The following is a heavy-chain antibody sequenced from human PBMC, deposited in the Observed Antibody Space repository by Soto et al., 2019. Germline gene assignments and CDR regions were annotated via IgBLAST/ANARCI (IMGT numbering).Heavy chain of an antibody. Sequence: ASVKVSCKASGYTFTNFGISWVRQAPGQGLEWMGWISAYNGNTNYAQKLQGRVTMTTDTSTNTAYMELRSLRSDDTAVYYCARERLHTSSSITFDNGGKGALFTFPS. D-gene: IGHD6-6*01. J-gene: IGHJ4*02. CDR2: ISAYNGNT. CDR1: GYTFTNFG. V-gene: IGHV1-18*01. CDR3: ARERLHTSSSITFDN.